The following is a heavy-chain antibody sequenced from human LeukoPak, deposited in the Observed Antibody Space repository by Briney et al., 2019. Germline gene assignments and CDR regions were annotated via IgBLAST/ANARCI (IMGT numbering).Heavy chain of an antibody. CDR2: ISSSSSYT. CDR3: ARKGDYGDLPDY. V-gene: IGHV3-11*06. CDR1: GFTFSDYY. D-gene: IGHD4-17*01. J-gene: IGHJ4*02. Sequence: GSLRLSCAASGFTFSDYYMSWIRQAPGKGLEWVSYISSSSSYTNYADSVKGRFTISRDNAKNSLYLQMNSLRAEDTAVYYCARKGDYGDLPDYWGQGTLVTVSS.